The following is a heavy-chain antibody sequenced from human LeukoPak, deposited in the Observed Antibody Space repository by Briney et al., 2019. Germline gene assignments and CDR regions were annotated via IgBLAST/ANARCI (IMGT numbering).Heavy chain of an antibody. CDR1: GGAIASGGYS. CDR3: SRQASGLLSS. V-gene: IGHV4-30-2*06. J-gene: IGHJ5*02. CDR2: IYDRGPA. Sequence: SQTLSLTRTVSGGAIASGGYSWNWIRQSPGKGLEWIGCIYDRGPAYYNPSLKSRFTISVDRPKNQFFLNVTSLTAADTAVYARSRQASGLLSSWGQGTPVVVSS. D-gene: IGHD3-10*01.